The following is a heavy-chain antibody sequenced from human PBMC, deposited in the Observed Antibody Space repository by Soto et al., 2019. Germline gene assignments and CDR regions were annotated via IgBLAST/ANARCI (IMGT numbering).Heavy chain of an antibody. D-gene: IGHD2-15*01. CDR3: GGVEEIGETPASWYFHL. CDR1: GFTFSSFG. Sequence: EEQLVESGGGLVKVGGSLRLSCAASGFTFSSFGMNWVRQAPGKGLEWVSCISRRSTYIYSADSLKGRFTISRDDAKNFLYVQRKEGRAEDPVVYYCGGVEEIGETPASWYFHLWGRAPPVSVSS. V-gene: IGHV3-21*01. J-gene: IGHJ2*01. CDR2: ISRRSTYI.